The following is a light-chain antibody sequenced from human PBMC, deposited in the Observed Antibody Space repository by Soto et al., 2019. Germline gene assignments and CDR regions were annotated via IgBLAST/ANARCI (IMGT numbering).Light chain of an antibody. Sequence: QSVLAQPASVSGSPGQSITISCTGSGRDIGAYDYVSWYQQHPGKAPKLLIYGVKNRPSGVSYRFSASKSAFTASLTISGLQAEDEADYFCKSYAGSNTYVFGSGTKVTVL. V-gene: IGLV2-14*01. J-gene: IGLJ1*01. CDR1: GRDIGAYDY. CDR2: GVK. CDR3: KSYAGSNTYV.